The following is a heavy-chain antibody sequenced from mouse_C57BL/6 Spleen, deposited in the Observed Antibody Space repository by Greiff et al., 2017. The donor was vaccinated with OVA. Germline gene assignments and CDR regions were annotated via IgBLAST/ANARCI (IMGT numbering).Heavy chain of an antibody. CDR1: GYAFSSYW. Sequence: VKLMESGAELVKPGASVKISCKASGYAFSSYWMNWVKQRPGKGLEWIGQIYPGDGDTNYNGKFKGKATLTADKSSSTAYMQLSSLTSEDSAVYFCAREGDGNYDSYYFDYWGQGTTLTVSS. J-gene: IGHJ2*01. CDR3: AREGDGNYDSYYFDY. CDR2: IYPGDGDT. V-gene: IGHV1-80*01. D-gene: IGHD2-1*01.